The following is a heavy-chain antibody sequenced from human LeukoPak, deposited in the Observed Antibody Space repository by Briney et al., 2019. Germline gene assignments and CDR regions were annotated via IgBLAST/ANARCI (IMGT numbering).Heavy chain of an antibody. CDR2: IYYSGST. J-gene: IGHJ4*02. Sequence: SETLSLTCGVYGGSFSGYYWSWIRQPPGKGLEWIGYIYYSGSTNYNPPLKSRVTISVDTSKNQFSLKLSSVTAADTAVYYCARDSSSSSLGYWGQGTLVTVSS. D-gene: IGHD6-6*01. CDR3: ARDSSSSSLGY. V-gene: IGHV4-59*01. CDR1: GGSFSGYY.